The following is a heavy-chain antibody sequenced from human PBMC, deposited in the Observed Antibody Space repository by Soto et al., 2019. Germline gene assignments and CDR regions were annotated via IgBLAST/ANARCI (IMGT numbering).Heavy chain of an antibody. J-gene: IGHJ6*02. CDR2: IYYSGST. D-gene: IGHD4-4*01. Sequence: QVQLQESGPGLVKPSQTLSLTCTVSGGSISSGDYYWSWIRQPPGKGLEWIGYIYYSGSTYYNPSLKSRVTISVDTSKNQFSLKLSSVTAADTAVYYCARVVTTSRENYYGMDVWGQGTTVTVSS. CDR3: ARVVTTSRENYYGMDV. CDR1: GGSISSGDYY. V-gene: IGHV4-30-4*01.